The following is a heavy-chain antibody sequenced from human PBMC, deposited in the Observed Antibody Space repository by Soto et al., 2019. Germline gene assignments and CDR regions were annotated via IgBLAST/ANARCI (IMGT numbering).Heavy chain of an antibody. Sequence: DVQLFESGGGLVEPGESLRLSCAASGFIFKDFAMSWVRQAPGNGLEWVSTLTTSDDITYSADSVRGRFTISRDNSANTLFLQMSSLRGDDTATYYCTKGDSSGYFDPSTGYSTPDHWGQGTLVTVSS. D-gene: IGHD3-3*01. CDR3: TKGDSSGYFDPSTGYSTPDH. CDR2: LTTSDDIT. CDR1: GFIFKDFA. J-gene: IGHJ5*02. V-gene: IGHV3-23*01.